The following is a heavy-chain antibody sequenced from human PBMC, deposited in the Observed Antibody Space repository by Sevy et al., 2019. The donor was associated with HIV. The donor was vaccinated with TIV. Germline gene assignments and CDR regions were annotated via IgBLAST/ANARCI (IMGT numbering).Heavy chain of an antibody. Sequence: SETLSLTRAASNYSISSGYYWGWIRQSPGKGLEWIGNIYHSGSTYYNPSLKSRVTMSVDASKNYFSLRLTSVTAADTAVYYCARASGGDRLDYYGMDVWGQGTTVTVSS. V-gene: IGHV4-38-2*01. CDR3: ARASGGDRLDYYGMDV. J-gene: IGHJ6*02. CDR2: IYHSGST. CDR1: NYSISSGYY. D-gene: IGHD2-15*01.